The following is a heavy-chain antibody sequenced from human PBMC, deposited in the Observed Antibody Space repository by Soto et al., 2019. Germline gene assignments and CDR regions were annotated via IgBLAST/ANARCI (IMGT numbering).Heavy chain of an antibody. D-gene: IGHD1-1*01. CDR3: ARQDLEPKRYGMDV. CDR1: GGSISSSSYY. V-gene: IGHV4-39*01. CDR2: IYYSGST. Sequence: PSETLSLTCTVSGGSISSSSYYWGWIRQPPGKGLEWIGSIYYSGSTYYNPSLKSRVTISVDTSKNQFSLKLSSVTAADTAVYYCARQDLEPKRYGMDVWGQGTTVTVS. J-gene: IGHJ6*02.